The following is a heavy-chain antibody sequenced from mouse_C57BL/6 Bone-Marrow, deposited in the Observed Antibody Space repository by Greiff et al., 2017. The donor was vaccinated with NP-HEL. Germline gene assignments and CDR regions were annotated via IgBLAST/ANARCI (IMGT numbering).Heavy chain of an antibody. CDR3: ARAVKYGSTPGFAY. V-gene: IGHV1-82*01. Sequence: QVQLQQSGPELVKPGASVKISCKASGYAFSSSWMNWVKQRPGKGLEWIGRIYPGDGDTNYNGKFKGKATLTADKSSSTAYMQLSSLTSEDSAVYFCARAVKYGSTPGFAYWGQGTLVTVSA. CDR2: IYPGDGDT. CDR1: GYAFSSSW. J-gene: IGHJ3*01. D-gene: IGHD1-1*01.